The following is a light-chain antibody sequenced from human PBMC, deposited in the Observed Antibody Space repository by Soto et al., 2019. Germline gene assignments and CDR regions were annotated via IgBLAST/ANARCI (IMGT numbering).Light chain of an antibody. Sequence: EFVLKQLPGTLSLTPGEIAALSCRSIQTVRNNYLAWYQQKPGQAPRLLIYDASSRATGIPDRFSGGGSGTDFTLTISRLEPEDFEVYYCQQFSSDPLTFGGGTKVDIK. CDR3: QQFSSDPLT. J-gene: IGKJ4*01. CDR2: DAS. CDR1: QTVRNNY. V-gene: IGKV3-20*01.